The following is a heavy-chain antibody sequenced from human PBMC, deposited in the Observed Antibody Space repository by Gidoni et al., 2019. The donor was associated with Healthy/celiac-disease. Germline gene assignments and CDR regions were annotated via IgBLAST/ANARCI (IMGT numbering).Heavy chain of an antibody. CDR3: ARLEGYCSSTSCYPTEHHDY. D-gene: IGHD2-2*01. V-gene: IGHV4-39*01. CDR1: GGSISSSSYY. CDR2: IYYSGST. J-gene: IGHJ4*02. Sequence: QLQLQESGPGLVKPSETLSLTCTVPGGSISSSSYYWGWIRQPPGKGLEWIGSIYYSGSTDYNPSIKSRVTISVDTSKIQFSLKLSSVTAADTAVYYCARLEGYCSSTSCYPTEHHDYWGQGTLVTVSS.